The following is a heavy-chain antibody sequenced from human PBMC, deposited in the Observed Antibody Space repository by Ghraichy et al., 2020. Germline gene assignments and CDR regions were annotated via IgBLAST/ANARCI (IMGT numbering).Heavy chain of an antibody. J-gene: IGHJ4*02. CDR1: GSRFSYSG. V-gene: IGHV3-74*01. CDR3: ARVAQDGYNLLDK. Sequence: GGSLRLSCATAGSRFSYSGMPGVRQAPGKGLVWVSRINRDGSSTNYADSVKGRFTISRDNAKNTLYLEMNSLRAEDTAVYYCARVAQDGYNLLDKWGQGTLVTVSS. CDR2: INRDGSST. D-gene: IGHD5-24*01.